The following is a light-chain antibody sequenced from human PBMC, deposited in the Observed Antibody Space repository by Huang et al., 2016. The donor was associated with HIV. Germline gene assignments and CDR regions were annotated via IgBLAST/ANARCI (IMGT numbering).Light chain of an antibody. CDR3: QQRSKWPLT. V-gene: IGKV3-11*01. Sequence: EIVLTQSPVTLSLSPGDRATLSCRASQSLGTYLAWYQKKSGQAPRLLIYNVSNRAAGVPARFSASGSETDFTLTIASLDPDDFAIYHCQQRSKWPLTFGGGTKVEMK. CDR1: QSLGTY. CDR2: NVS. J-gene: IGKJ4*01.